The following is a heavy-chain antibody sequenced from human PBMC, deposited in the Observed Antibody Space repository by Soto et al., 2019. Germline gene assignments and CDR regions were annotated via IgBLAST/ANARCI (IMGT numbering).Heavy chain of an antibody. V-gene: IGHV3-23*01. Sequence: VGSLRLSGAVSGFTFSSYAMSWVRRAPGKGLDWVSGISGSGGSTYYAESVKGRFTISRDNPKNTVYVQMNSLRPEDTAIYYCAKERNDFWSGTTGGFDHWGQGLLVTVSS. CDR2: ISGSGGST. J-gene: IGHJ4*02. CDR3: AKERNDFWSGTTGGFDH. CDR1: GFTFSSYA. D-gene: IGHD3-3*01.